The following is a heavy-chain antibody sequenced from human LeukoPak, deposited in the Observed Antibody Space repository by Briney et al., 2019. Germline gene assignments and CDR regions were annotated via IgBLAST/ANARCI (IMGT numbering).Heavy chain of an antibody. CDR3: ARGGAAARLQYNLYYRVDV. J-gene: IGHJ6*03. D-gene: IGHD6-13*01. CDR2: INCSSST. Sequence: NTSETLSFTASGSGGYSSSNNWSWIRPPPGKVLEWFGNINCSSSTYYDHSLMSRVTISIDTAKNKFSLRLSSVNAADPAVYFCARGGAAARLQYNLYYRVDVWGKGTTLT. CDR1: GGYSSSNN. V-gene: IGHV4-59*01.